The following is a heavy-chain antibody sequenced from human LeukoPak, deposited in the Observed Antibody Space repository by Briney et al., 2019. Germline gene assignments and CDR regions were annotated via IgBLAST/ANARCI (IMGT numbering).Heavy chain of an antibody. Sequence: GGSLRLSCVASGLSFGNYWMDWVRQAPGKGLEWVGNIKQDGSEKYYVDSVKGRFTISRDNAKNSLYLDMNSLRVEDKAIYYCTRDFDPWGQGTLVTVSS. CDR3: TRDFDP. CDR1: GLSFGNYW. CDR2: IKQDGSEK. V-gene: IGHV3-7*01. J-gene: IGHJ5*02.